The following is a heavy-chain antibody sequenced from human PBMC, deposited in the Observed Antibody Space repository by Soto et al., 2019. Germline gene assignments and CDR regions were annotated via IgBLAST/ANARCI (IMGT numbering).Heavy chain of an antibody. CDR3: AKVRYNWNNGDFDY. CDR2: ISGSGGST. D-gene: IGHD1-1*01. V-gene: IGHV3-23*01. Sequence: GGSLRLSCAASGFTFSSYAMSWVRQAPGKGLEWVSAISGSGGSTYYADSVKGRFTISRDSSKNTLYLQMNSLRAEDTAVYYCAKVRYNWNNGDFDYWGQGTLVTVSS. J-gene: IGHJ4*02. CDR1: GFTFSSYA.